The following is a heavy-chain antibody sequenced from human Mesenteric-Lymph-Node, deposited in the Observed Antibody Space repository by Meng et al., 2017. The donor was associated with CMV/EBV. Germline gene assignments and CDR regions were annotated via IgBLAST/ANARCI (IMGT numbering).Heavy chain of an antibody. D-gene: IGHD3-3*01. Sequence: SETLSLTCTVSGGSISSSSYYWGWIRQPPGKGLEWIGSIYYSGSTYYNPSLKSRVTISVDTSKNQFSLKLSSVTAADTAVYYCARARGYYDFWSGYQTDYYYYYGMDVWGQGTTVTVSS. CDR1: GGSISSSSYY. J-gene: IGHJ6*02. V-gene: IGHV4-39*01. CDR2: IYYSGST. CDR3: ARARGYYDFWSGYQTDYYYYYGMDV.